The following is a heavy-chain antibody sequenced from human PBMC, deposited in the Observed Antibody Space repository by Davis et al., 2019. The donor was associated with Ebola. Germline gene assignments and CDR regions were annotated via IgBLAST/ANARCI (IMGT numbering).Heavy chain of an antibody. CDR1: GGSFSGYY. D-gene: IGHD3-10*01. Sequence: SETLSLTCAVYGGSFSGYYWSWIRQPPGKGLEWIGEINHSGSTNYNPSLKSRVTISVDTSKNQFSLKLSSVTAADTAVYYCARNYRYFGSWNGDYDFNSMDVWGHGTAVTVSS. J-gene: IGHJ6*02. CDR3: ARNYRYFGSWNGDYDFNSMDV. CDR2: INHSGST. V-gene: IGHV4-34*01.